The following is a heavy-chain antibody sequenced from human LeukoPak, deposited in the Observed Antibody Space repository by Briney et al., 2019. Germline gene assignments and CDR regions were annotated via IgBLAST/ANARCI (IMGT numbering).Heavy chain of an antibody. V-gene: IGHV4-30-2*01. CDR2: IYHSGNT. D-gene: IGHD5-18*01. J-gene: IGHJ4*02. CDR3: ASRTDTAMVTDY. CDR1: GGSISSGGYY. Sequence: PSETLSLTCTVSGGSISSGGYYWSWIRQPPGKGLEWIGYIYHSGNTYYNPSLKSRVTISVDRSKNQFSLKLSSVTAADTAVYYCASRTDTAMVTDYWGQGTLVTVSS.